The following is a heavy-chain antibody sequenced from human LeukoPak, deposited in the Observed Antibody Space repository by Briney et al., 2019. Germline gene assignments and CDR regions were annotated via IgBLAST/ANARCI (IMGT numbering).Heavy chain of an antibody. J-gene: IGHJ4*02. CDR3: ARPSDSSGYYYGY. D-gene: IGHD3-22*01. CDR1: GYSFTSYW. CDR2: IYPGDSDT. Sequence: GESLKIPCKGSGYSFTSYWIGWVRQMPGKGLEWMGIIYPGDSDTRYSPSFQGQVTISADKSISTAYLQWSSLKASDTAMYYCARPSDSSGYYYGYWGQGTLVTVSS. V-gene: IGHV5-51*01.